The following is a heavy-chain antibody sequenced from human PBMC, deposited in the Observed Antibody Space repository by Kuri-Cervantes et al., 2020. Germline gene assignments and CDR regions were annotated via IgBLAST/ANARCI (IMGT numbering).Heavy chain of an antibody. D-gene: IGHD6-19*01. V-gene: IGHV3-7*01. CDR3: AKDVVAVAVY. CDR2: IHQEGREK. J-gene: IGHJ4*02. CDR1: GFTFRSHW. Sequence: ETLSLTCAASGFTFRSHWMNWVRQAPGKGLEWVANIHQEGREKFYVDSVKGRFTISRDNSKNTLYLQMNSLRAEDTAVYYCAKDVVAVAVYWGQGTLVTVSS.